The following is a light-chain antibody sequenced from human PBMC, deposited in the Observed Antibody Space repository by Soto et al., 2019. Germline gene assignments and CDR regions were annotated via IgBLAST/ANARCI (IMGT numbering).Light chain of an antibody. V-gene: IGLV1-47*01. CDR3: AAWDVSLSGPV. J-gene: IGLJ3*02. Sequence: QPVLTQPPSASATPGQRVTISCSGSSYNIGNDYVYWYQQFPGTAPKLLIYRNTQRPSGVPDRFSGSKSGTSAFLAISGVRSEDEADYYCAAWDVSLSGPVFGGGTKLTVL. CDR1: SYNIGNDY. CDR2: RNT.